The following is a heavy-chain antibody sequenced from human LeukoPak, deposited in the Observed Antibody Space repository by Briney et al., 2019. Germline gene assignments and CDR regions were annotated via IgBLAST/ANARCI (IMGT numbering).Heavy chain of an antibody. CDR3: ARGRWNYALGFDY. D-gene: IGHD1-7*01. Sequence: SQTLSLTCTVSGGSICSGDYYWNWIRQLPGKDLEWIGNIYDSGSTYYNPSLKSRVTISVDTSKNQFSLKLSSVTAADTAVYYCARGRWNYALGFDYWGQGTLVTVSS. CDR1: GGSICSGDYY. J-gene: IGHJ4*02. CDR2: IYDSGST. V-gene: IGHV4-31*03.